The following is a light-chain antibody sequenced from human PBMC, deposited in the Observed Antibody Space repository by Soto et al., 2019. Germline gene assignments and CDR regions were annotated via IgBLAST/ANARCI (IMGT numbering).Light chain of an antibody. CDR1: SSDIGFYNY. CDR2: EVS. V-gene: IGLV2-14*01. J-gene: IGLJ1*01. Sequence: QSALTQPASVSGSPGQSITVSCTGTSSDIGFYNYVSWYQQHPGKAPKLIISEVSNWPSGVSYRFSGSKSGNTASLTISGLQAEDEADYSCSSYSSSTTPFVFGTGTKLTVL. CDR3: SSYSSSTTPFV.